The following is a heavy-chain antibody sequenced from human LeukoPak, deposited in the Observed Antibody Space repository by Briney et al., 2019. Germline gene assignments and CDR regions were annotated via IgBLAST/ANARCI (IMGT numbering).Heavy chain of an antibody. CDR2: IKQDGSEK. V-gene: IGHV3-7*01. Sequence: PGGSPRLSCAASGFTFSSYWMSWVRQAPGKGLEWVANIKQDGSEKYYVDSVKGRFTISRDNAKNSLYLQMNSLRAEDTAVYYCARAPPPPRGSGSYYNVYYYYMDVWGKGTTVTVSS. J-gene: IGHJ6*03. D-gene: IGHD3-10*01. CDR3: ARAPPPPRGSGSYYNVYYYYMDV. CDR1: GFTFSSYW.